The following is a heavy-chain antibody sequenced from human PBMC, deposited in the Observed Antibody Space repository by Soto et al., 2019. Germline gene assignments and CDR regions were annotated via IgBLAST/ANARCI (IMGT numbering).Heavy chain of an antibody. V-gene: IGHV3-13*04. J-gene: IGHJ4*02. Sequence: PGGSLRLSCAASGFTFSSYDMHWVRQATGKGLEWVSAIGTAGDTYYPGSVKGRFTISRENAKNSLYLQMNSLRAGDTAVYYCARGFRSGSYSRRWYFDYWGQGTLVTVSS. CDR1: GFTFSSYD. D-gene: IGHD1-26*01. CDR3: ARGFRSGSYSRRWYFDY. CDR2: IGTAGDT.